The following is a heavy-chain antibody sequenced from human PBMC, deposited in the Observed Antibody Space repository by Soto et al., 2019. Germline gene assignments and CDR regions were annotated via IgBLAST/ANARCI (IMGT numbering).Heavy chain of an antibody. V-gene: IGHV1-18*01. CDR3: ARDLWDWNHNWFDP. J-gene: IGHJ5*02. CDR1: GYSFTTYG. CDR2: ISTDKGNT. D-gene: IGHD1-1*01. Sequence: GASVKVSCKASGYSFTTYGMTWVRQAPGQGLEWMGWISTDKGNTKYAQNFQSRATLTTDTSTSTAYMELRSLRSDDTAVYYCARDLWDWNHNWFDPWGQGTLVTVSS.